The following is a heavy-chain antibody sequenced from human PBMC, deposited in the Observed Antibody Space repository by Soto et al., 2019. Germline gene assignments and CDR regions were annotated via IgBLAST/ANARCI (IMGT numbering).Heavy chain of an antibody. D-gene: IGHD6-19*01. Sequence: QVQLVESGGGVVQPGRSLRLSCAASGFTFSSYGMHWVRQAPGKGLEWVAAISYDGSNKYYADSVKGRFTISRDNSKNTLYLQMNSLRAEDTAVYYCAKDQSGRTVAGDFDYWGQGTLVTVSS. CDR2: ISYDGSNK. CDR3: AKDQSGRTVAGDFDY. V-gene: IGHV3-30*18. J-gene: IGHJ4*02. CDR1: GFTFSSYG.